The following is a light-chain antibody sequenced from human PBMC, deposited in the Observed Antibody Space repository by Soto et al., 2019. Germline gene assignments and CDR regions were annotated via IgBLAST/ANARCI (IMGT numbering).Light chain of an antibody. CDR2: AAS. Sequence: DIQMTQSPSSLSASVGDRATITCRASQSISSYLNWYQQKPGKAPKLLIYAASSLQSGVPSRFSGSGSGTDFTLTIRSLQPEDFATYYCQQSYSTPPWTFGQGTKVDIK. V-gene: IGKV1-39*01. CDR1: QSISSY. CDR3: QQSYSTPPWT. J-gene: IGKJ1*01.